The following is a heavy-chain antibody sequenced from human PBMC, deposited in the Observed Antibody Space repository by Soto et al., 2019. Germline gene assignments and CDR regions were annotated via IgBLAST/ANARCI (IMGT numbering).Heavy chain of an antibody. Sequence: GGSLRLSCAASGFTFSSYAMSWVRQAPGKGLEWVSAISGSGGSTYYGDYVKGRFTIARENSKNTLLLQMNSLRAEDTAVYYCAKDIPLKIDYYCSSTSCYAYYWGQGTLVTVSS. CDR2: ISGSGGST. J-gene: IGHJ4*02. CDR1: GFTFSSYA. D-gene: IGHD2-2*01. CDR3: AKDIPLKIDYYCSSTSCYAYY. V-gene: IGHV3-23*01.